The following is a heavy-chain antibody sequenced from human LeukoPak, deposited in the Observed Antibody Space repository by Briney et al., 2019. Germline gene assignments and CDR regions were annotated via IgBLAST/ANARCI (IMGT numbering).Heavy chain of an antibody. Sequence: GASVKVSCKASGYTFTGYYMHWVRQATGQGLEWMGWMSPDSGKTGYAQKFQGRATMTRNTSISTAYLDLSSLTSEDTAVYYCARVSMRVRGARRFDPWGQGTLVTVSS. J-gene: IGHJ5*02. D-gene: IGHD3-10*01. CDR3: ARVSMRVRGARRFDP. CDR1: GYTFTGYY. CDR2: MSPDSGKT. V-gene: IGHV1-8*02.